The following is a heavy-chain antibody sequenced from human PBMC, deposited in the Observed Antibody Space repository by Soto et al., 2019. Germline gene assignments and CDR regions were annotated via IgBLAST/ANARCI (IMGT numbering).Heavy chain of an antibody. J-gene: IGHJ4*02. CDR2: INSDGSST. CDR1: GFTFSSYW. Sequence: GGSLRLSCAASGFTFSSYWMHWVRQAPGKGLVWVSRINSDGSSTSYADSVKGRFTISRDNAKNTLYLQMNSLRAEDTAVYYCARAVDYGDFLFDYWGQGTLVTVSS. V-gene: IGHV3-74*01. CDR3: ARAVDYGDFLFDY. D-gene: IGHD4-17*01.